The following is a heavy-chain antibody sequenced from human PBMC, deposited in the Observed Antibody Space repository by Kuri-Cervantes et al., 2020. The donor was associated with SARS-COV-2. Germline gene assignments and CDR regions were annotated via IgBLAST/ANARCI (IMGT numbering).Heavy chain of an antibody. CDR1: GFTFRDYY. CDR2: IWYDGSNK. D-gene: IGHD1-26*01. CDR3: AEGHSGT. Sequence: GESLKISCFASGFTFRDYYFDWVRQAPGKGLEWVAVIWYDGSNKYYADSVKGRFTISRDNSKNTLYLQMNSLRAEDTAVYYCAEGHSGTWGQGTLVTVSS. V-gene: IGHV3-33*08. J-gene: IGHJ5*02.